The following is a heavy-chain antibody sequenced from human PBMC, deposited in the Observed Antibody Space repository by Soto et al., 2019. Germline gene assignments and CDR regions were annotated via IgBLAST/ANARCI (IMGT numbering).Heavy chain of an antibody. D-gene: IGHD3-3*01. Sequence: GGSLRLSCAASGFTFSIYAMSWVRQAPGKGLEWVSGITGSGGSTFYADSVKGWFTISRDNSENTLSLQMNSLRAEDTAVYYCASGYYDIWSGYYSGTDVWGQGTTVTVSS. CDR3: ASGYYDIWSGYYSGTDV. V-gene: IGHV3-23*01. J-gene: IGHJ6*02. CDR2: ITGSGGST. CDR1: GFTFSIYA.